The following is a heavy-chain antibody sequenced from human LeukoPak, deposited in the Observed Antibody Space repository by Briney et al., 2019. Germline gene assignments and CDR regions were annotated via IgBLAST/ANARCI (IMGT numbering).Heavy chain of an antibody. CDR1: GYTFTSYG. V-gene: IGHV1-18*01. D-gene: IGHD4-17*01. J-gene: IGHJ3*02. CDR3: ARGVTTGAYDI. CDR2: ISAYNGNT. Sequence: ASVKVSCKASGYTFTSYGISWVRQAPGQGLEWMGWISAYNGNTNYAQRIQGRVTMTTDTSTSTANMGLRSLRSDDTAVYYCARGVTTGAYDIWGQGTMVTVSS.